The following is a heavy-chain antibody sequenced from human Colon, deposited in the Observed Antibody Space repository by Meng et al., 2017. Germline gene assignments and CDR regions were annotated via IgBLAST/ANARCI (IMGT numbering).Heavy chain of an antibody. D-gene: IGHD3/OR15-3a*01. V-gene: IGHV4-4*02. CDR2: FFHTGRT. Sequence: QVQRQESGPGRVKPSGTLSLPCAVSGGSISSNWWSWVRQPPGKGLEWIGEFFHTGRTNYDPSLKSRVTISVDKSNNQFSLKLTSVTAADTAVYYCARHISILGQRGFDYWGQGTLVTVSS. CDR3: ARHISILGQRGFDY. CDR1: GGSISSNW. J-gene: IGHJ4*02.